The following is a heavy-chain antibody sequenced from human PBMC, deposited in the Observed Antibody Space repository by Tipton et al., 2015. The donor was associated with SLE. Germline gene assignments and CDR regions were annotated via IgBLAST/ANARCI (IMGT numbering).Heavy chain of an antibody. J-gene: IGHJ4*02. CDR2: IRADGSNK. CDR3: AGGTGAYFDH. Sequence: SLRLSCAASGFTYSGYAMHWVHQAPGKGLEWVAFIRADGSNKDYADSVKGRFTISRDNSKNTLYLQMNRLSVEDTAVYYCAGGTGAYFDHWGQGTLVTVSS. D-gene: IGHD3-16*01. V-gene: IGHV3-30*02. CDR1: GFTYSGYA.